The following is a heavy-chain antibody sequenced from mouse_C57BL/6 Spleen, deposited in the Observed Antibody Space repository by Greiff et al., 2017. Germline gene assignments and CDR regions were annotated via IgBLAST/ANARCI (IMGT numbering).Heavy chain of an antibody. J-gene: IGHJ2*01. CDR2: INPSSGYT. Sequence: QVQLQQSGAELARPGASVKMSCKASGYTFTSYTMHWVKQRPGQGLEWIGYINPSSGYTKYNQKFKDKATLTADKSSSTAYMKLSSLTSEDSAVYYCARRAAQALFDYWGQGTTLTVSS. CDR3: ARRAAQALFDY. V-gene: IGHV1-4*01. D-gene: IGHD3-2*02. CDR1: GYTFTSYT.